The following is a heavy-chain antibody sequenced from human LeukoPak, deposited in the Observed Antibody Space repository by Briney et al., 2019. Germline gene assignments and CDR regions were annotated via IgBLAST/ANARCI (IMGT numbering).Heavy chain of an antibody. CDR1: GGSISSGDYY. J-gene: IGHJ6*04. CDR2: IYYGGST. Sequence: SQTLSLTCTVSGGSISSGDYYWSWIRQPPGKSLEWIGYIYYGGSTYYNPSLKSRVTISVDTSKNQFSLKLSSVTAADTAVYYCAREEGSGSYYYYGMDVWGKGTTVTVSS. CDR3: AREEGSGSYYYYGMDV. V-gene: IGHV4-30-4*01. D-gene: IGHD3-10*01.